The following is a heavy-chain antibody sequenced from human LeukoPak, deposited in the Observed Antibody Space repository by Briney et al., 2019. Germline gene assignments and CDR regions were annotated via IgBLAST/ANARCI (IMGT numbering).Heavy chain of an antibody. Sequence: SETLSLTCTVSGGSISRYYWSWIRQPPGKGLEWIGYIYYSGSTNYNPSLKSRVTISVDTSKNQFSLNLSSVTAADTAVYYCAREEYSYGSSFDYWGQGTLVTVSS. V-gene: IGHV4-59*01. D-gene: IGHD5-18*01. J-gene: IGHJ4*02. CDR1: GGSISRYY. CDR3: AREEYSYGSSFDY. CDR2: IYYSGST.